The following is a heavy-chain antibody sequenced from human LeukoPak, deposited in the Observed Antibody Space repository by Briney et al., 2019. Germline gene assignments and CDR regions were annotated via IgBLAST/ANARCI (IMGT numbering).Heavy chain of an antibody. CDR2: IHYSGGA. CDR3: ARAEGAASHI. J-gene: IGHJ3*02. CDR1: GFTFSSYA. D-gene: IGHD3-16*01. Sequence: GSLRLSCAASGFTFSSYAMSWVRQPPGKGLEWIGHIHYSGGADYNPSLKSRVSMSLDTSKNHFSLRLTSVTAADTGVYFCARAEGAASHIWGQGTMVSVSS. V-gene: IGHV4-59*12.